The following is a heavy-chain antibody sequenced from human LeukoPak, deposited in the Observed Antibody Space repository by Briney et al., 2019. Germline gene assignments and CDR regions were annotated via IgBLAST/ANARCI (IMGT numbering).Heavy chain of an antibody. V-gene: IGHV3-7*03. D-gene: IGHD6-19*01. CDR2: IKQDGSEK. Sequence: SGGSLGLSCAASGFTFSSYWMSWVRQAPGKGLEWVANIKQDGSEKYYVDSVKGRFTISRDNAKNSLYLQMNSLRAEDTAFYYCAKDNRRHYTSGPNPDSLHWGQGALVTVSS. CDR3: AKDNRRHYTSGPNPDSLH. CDR1: GFTFSSYW. J-gene: IGHJ4*02.